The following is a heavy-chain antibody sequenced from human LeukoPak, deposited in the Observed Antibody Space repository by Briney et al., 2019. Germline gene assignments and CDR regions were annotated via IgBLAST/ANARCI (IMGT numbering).Heavy chain of an antibody. J-gene: IGHJ3*02. D-gene: IGHD1-26*01. CDR2: IYHSGST. CDR3: ARRELRWVRAFDI. V-gene: IGHV4-4*02. CDR1: GGSISSSNW. Sequence: SETLSLTCAVSGGSISSSNWWSWVRQPPGKGLEWIGEIYHSGSTNYNPSLKSRVTISVDKSKNQFSLKLSSVTAADTAVYYCARRELRWVRAFDIWGQGTMVTVSS.